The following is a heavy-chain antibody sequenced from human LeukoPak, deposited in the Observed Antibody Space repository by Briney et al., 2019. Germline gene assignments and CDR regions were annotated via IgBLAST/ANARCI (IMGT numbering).Heavy chain of an antibody. Sequence: PSETLSLTCTVSGGSISSSSYYWAWLRQPPGRGLEWIGSIYYSGNTYYKSSLKSRVNIAVDTSKNQFSLKLNSVTAADTAVYYCARESQHYYYYYMDVWGKGTTVTISS. CDR1: GGSISSSSYY. V-gene: IGHV4-39*07. CDR2: IYYSGNT. CDR3: ARESQHYYYYYMDV. J-gene: IGHJ6*03. D-gene: IGHD2-2*01.